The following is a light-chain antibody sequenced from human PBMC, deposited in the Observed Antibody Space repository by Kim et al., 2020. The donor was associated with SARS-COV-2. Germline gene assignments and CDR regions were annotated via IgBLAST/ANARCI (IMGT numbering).Light chain of an antibody. J-gene: IGLJ1*01. V-gene: IGLV1-51*01. CDR3: GVWDSRLSDYF. CDR1: SSNIEENL. Sequence: CTGGSSNIEENLVTGCQRLPRRAPKRRRWDTKERPAGIPDRFSGSKSGTTATLDITGLQTGDEADYYCGVWDSRLSDYFFGSGTKVTVL. CDR2: DTK.